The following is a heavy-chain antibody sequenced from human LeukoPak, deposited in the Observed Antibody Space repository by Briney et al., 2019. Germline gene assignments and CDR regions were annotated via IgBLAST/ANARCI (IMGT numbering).Heavy chain of an antibody. CDR2: ISAYNSNT. Sequence: GASVKVSCKASGYTFTSYGISWVRQTPGQGLEWMGWISAYNSNTNYAQKLQGRVTMTTDTSTSTAYMDLRSLRSDDTAVYYCARIWLGGRGGYCSGGSCYWFDYWGQGTLVTVSS. J-gene: IGHJ4*02. V-gene: IGHV1-18*01. CDR1: GYTFTSYG. D-gene: IGHD2-15*01. CDR3: ARIWLGGRGGYCSGGSCYWFDY.